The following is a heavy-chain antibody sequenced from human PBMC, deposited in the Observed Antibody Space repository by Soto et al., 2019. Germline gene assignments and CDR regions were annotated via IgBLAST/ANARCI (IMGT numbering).Heavy chain of an antibody. CDR1: GFTFSSYA. CDR2: ISYDGSNK. D-gene: IGHD3-3*01. CDR3: ARDLTVTIFGVALYYYYYLMDV. J-gene: IGHJ6*02. V-gene: IGHV3-30-3*01. Sequence: GGSLRLSCAASGFTFSSYAMHWVRQAPGKGLEWVAVISYDGSNKYYADSVKGRFTISRDNSKNTLYLQMNSLRAEDTAVYYCARDLTVTIFGVALYYYYYLMDVWGQGTTVTGSS.